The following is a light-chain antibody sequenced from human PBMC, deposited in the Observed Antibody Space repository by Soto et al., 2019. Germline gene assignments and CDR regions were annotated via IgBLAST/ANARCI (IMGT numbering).Light chain of an antibody. Sequence: EIVMTQSPATLSVSPGERATLSCRASQSVSSNLAWYQQKPGQAPRLLIYGASTRATGIPARFSGSGSGTXFTLTISSLQSEDFAVYYCQQYNNWPRTFGQGTKV. CDR1: QSVSSN. J-gene: IGKJ1*01. V-gene: IGKV3-15*01. CDR2: GAS. CDR3: QQYNNWPRT.